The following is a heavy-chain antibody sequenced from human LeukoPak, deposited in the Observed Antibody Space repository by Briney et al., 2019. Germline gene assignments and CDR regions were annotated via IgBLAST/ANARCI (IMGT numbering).Heavy chain of an antibody. CDR1: GGTFSSYA. V-gene: IGHV1-69*05. J-gene: IGHJ5*02. D-gene: IGHD3-9*01. CDR2: IIPIFGTA. CDR3: ARDRTVGNDILTGTNWFDP. Sequence: ASVKVSCKASGGTFSSYAISWVRQAPGQGLEWMGRIIPIFGTANYAQKFQGRVTITTDESTSTAYMEQSSLRSEDTAVYYCARDRTVGNDILTGTNWFDPWGQGTLVTVSS.